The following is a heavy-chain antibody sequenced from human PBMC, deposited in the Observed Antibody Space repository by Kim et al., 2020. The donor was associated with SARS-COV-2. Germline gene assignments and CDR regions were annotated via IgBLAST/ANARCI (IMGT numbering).Heavy chain of an antibody. CDR2: INAGNGNT. D-gene: IGHD3-10*01. V-gene: IGHV1-3*01. CDR1: GYTFTSYA. J-gene: IGHJ4*02. CDR3: ARDQGRMVRGVIIYPPIY. Sequence: ASVKVSCKASGYTFTSYAMHWVRQAPGQRLEWMGWINAGNGNTKYSQKFQGRVTITRDTSASTAYMELSSLRSEDTAVYYCARDQGRMVRGVIIYPPIYCGQGTLRTVSS.